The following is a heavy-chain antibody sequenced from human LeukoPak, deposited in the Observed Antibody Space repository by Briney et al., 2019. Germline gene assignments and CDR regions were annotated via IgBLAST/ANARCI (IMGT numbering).Heavy chain of an antibody. D-gene: IGHD5-18*01. V-gene: IGHV4-59*08. CDR2: IYYSGST. J-gene: IGHJ4*02. Sequence: ASETLSLTCTVSGGSISSYYWSWIRQPPGKGLEWIGYIYYSGSTNYNPSLKSRVTISVDTSKNQFSLKLSSVTAADTAVYYCASHPRGYSYGNYWGQGTLVTVSS. CDR1: GGSISSYY. CDR3: ASHPRGYSYGNY.